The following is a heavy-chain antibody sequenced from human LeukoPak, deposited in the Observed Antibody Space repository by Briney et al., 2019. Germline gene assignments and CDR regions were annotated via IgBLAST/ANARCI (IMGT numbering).Heavy chain of an antibody. Sequence: PSETLSLTCTVSGVSISSSSYYWGWIRQPPGKGLEWIVSIYYSGSTYYNPSLKSRVTISVDTSKNQFSLKLSSVTAADTAVYYCARNRYYYGSGSYGVPNWFDPWGQGTLVTVSS. V-gene: IGHV4-39*01. D-gene: IGHD3-10*01. CDR1: GVSISSSSYY. CDR3: ARNRYYYGSGSYGVPNWFDP. J-gene: IGHJ5*02. CDR2: IYYSGST.